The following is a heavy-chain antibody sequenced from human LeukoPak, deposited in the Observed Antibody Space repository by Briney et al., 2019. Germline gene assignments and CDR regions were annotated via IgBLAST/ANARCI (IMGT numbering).Heavy chain of an antibody. Sequence: PGGSLRLSCAASGWMYWVRQIPGKGLVWLSGINHDGTGTYYADSVKGRFTISRDNAKNTASLEMNSLSAEDTAMYYCAGVLDSWGQGFLVIVSS. CDR1: GW. CDR3: AGVLDS. D-gene: IGHD2-8*01. CDR2: INHDGTGT. J-gene: IGHJ4*02. V-gene: IGHV3-74*01.